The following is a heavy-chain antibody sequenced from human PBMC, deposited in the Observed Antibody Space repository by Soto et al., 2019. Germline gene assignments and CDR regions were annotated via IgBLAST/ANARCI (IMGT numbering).Heavy chain of an antibody. CDR1: GFTFSSYS. CDR3: AREDAMVRGVIDY. V-gene: IGHV3-21*01. CDR2: ISSSSSYI. J-gene: IGHJ4*02. D-gene: IGHD3-10*01. Sequence: PGGSLRLSCAASGFTFSSYSMNWVRQAPGKGLEWVSSISSSSSYIYYADSVKGRFTISRDNAKNSLYLQMNSLRAEDTAVYYCAREDAMVRGVIDYWGQGTLVTVSS.